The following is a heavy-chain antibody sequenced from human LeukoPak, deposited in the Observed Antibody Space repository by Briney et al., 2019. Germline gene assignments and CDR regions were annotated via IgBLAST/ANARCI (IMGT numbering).Heavy chain of an antibody. J-gene: IGHJ6*03. Sequence: SETMSLTCTVSGGSISSGSYYWSWIRQPAGKGLDWIGRIYTSGSTNYNPSLKSRVTISVDTSKNQFSLKLSSVTAADTGVYYCARGGAGIAFYYYYMDVWGKGTTVTVSS. V-gene: IGHV4-61*02. CDR3: ARGGAGIAFYYYYMDV. CDR1: GGSISSGSYY. CDR2: IYTSGST. D-gene: IGHD6-13*01.